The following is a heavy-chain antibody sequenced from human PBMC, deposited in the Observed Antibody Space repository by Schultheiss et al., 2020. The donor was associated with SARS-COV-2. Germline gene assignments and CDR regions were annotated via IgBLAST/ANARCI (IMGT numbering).Heavy chain of an antibody. D-gene: IGHD3-16*02. Sequence: SQTLSLTCTVSGGSISSYYWSWIRKPPGKGLEWIGYIYYSGTSDYNPSLRSRVTMSVDTSKNQFSLRLSSVTAADTAVYYCARERLMDVWGNDRYYDYWGQGILVTVSS. CDR3: ARERLMDVWGNDRYYDY. V-gene: IGHV4-59*01. CDR1: GGSISSYY. CDR2: IYYSGTS. J-gene: IGHJ4*02.